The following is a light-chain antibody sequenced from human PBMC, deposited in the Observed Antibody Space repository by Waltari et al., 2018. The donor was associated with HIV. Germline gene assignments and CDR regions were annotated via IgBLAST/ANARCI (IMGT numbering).Light chain of an antibody. J-gene: IGKJ2*01. Sequence: IQMTQSPSILSASVGDRITLTCRASQNVDSWLAWYQQRPGRAPKLLIYKASTLKYGVPARFSGSGSGTNFTLTINSLHPDDFAAYYCQQYNSDFYTFGLGTRLDLK. CDR2: KAS. V-gene: IGKV1-5*03. CDR3: QQYNSDFYT. CDR1: QNVDSW.